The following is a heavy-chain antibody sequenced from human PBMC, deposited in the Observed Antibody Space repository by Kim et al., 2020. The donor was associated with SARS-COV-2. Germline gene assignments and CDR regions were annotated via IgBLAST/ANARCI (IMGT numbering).Heavy chain of an antibody. CDR1: GFTFNNYA. Sequence: GGSLRLSCAASGFTFNNYAMHWVRQAPGKGLEWVSSISWNSGDIGYADSVKGRFTISRDNANDSLYLQMNSLRTEDTALYYCAKAPYSISSRADNWGQGNLVTVSS. CDR3: AKAPYSISSRADN. J-gene: IGHJ4*02. CDR2: ISWNSGDI. V-gene: IGHV3-9*01. D-gene: IGHD6-6*01.